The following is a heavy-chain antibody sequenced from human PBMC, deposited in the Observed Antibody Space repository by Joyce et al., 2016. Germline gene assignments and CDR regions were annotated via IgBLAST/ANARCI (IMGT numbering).Heavy chain of an antibody. CDR1: GFIVSRNY. CDR2: ISSGGNT. CDR3: ARVSSYYSYAMDV. Sequence: EVQLVESGGGLIQHRRSLRLSCAASGFIVSRNYMSWVRQAPGNGPEWVAVISSGGNTYYADSVKGRFTISRDTSKSTLYLQMNSLRVEDTAVYYCARVSSYYSYAMDVWGQGTTVTVSS. V-gene: IGHV3-53*01. J-gene: IGHJ6*02.